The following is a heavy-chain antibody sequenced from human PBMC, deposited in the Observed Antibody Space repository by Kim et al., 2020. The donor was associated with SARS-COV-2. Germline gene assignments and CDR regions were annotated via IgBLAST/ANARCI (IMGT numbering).Heavy chain of an antibody. J-gene: IGHJ4*02. Sequence: GGSLRLSCAASGFTFSSYAMNWVRQAPGKGLEWVSVISYSGSNKYYADSVKGRFTISRDNSKNTLYLQMNSLRAEDTAVYYCATDGSGSYHTPYDYWGQGTLVTVSS. D-gene: IGHD3-10*01. CDR1: GFTFSSYA. CDR3: ATDGSGSYHTPYDY. CDR2: ISYSGSNK. V-gene: IGHV3-30-3*01.